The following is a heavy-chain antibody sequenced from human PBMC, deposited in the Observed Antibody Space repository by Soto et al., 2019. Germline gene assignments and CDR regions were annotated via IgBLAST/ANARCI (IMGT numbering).Heavy chain of an antibody. CDR1: GFTFSSYA. J-gene: IGHJ3*02. V-gene: IGHV3-23*01. CDR2: ISGSGGST. D-gene: IGHD5-18*01. CDR3: ARSFGTAMVTLWSFAFDI. Sequence: EVQLLESGGGLVQPGGSLRLSCAASGFTFSSYAMSWVRQAPGKGLEWVSAISGSGGSTYYADSVKGRFTISRDNSKNTLYLQMNSLRAEDTAVYYCARSFGTAMVTLWSFAFDIWGQGTMVTVSS.